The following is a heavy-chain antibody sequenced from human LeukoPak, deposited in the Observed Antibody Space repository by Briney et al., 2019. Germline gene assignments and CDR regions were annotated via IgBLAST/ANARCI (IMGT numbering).Heavy chain of an antibody. CDR1: GYTFTGYY. CDR3: ARTVAGDNDAFDI. CDR2: INPNSGGT. D-gene: IGHD6-19*01. J-gene: IGHJ3*02. Sequence: ASVKVSCKASGYTFTGYYMHWVRQAPGQGLEWMGRINPNSGGTNYAQKFRGRVTMTRDTSISTAYMELSRLRSDDTAMYYCARTVAGDNDAFDIWGQGTMVTVSS. V-gene: IGHV1-2*06.